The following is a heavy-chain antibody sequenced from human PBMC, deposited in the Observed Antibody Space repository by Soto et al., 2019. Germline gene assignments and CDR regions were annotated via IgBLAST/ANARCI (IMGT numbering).Heavy chain of an antibody. Sequence: QVQLVQSGAEVKKPGASVKVSCKASGYTFTSYGISWVRQAPGQGLEWMGGISAYNGNTNYAQKLQGRVTMTTDASTSAGYMELRSLRSDDTAVYYCARVVAAAGRNWFDPWGQGTRVTVSS. D-gene: IGHD6-13*01. CDR2: ISAYNGNT. J-gene: IGHJ5*02. V-gene: IGHV1-18*01. CDR3: ARVVAAAGRNWFDP. CDR1: GYTFTSYG.